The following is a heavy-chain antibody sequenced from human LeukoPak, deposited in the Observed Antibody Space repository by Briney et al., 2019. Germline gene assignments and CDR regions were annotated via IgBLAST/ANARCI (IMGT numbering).Heavy chain of an antibody. CDR3: ARSPPLSSGSYYYYFDY. Sequence: GESLKISCKGSGYSFTSYWIGWVRQMPGKGLEWMGIIYPGDPDTRYSPSFQGQVTISADKSISTAYLQWSSLKASDTAMYYCARSPPLSSGSYYYYFDYWGQGTLVTVSS. V-gene: IGHV5-51*01. J-gene: IGHJ4*02. D-gene: IGHD3-10*01. CDR1: GYSFTSYW. CDR2: IYPGDPDT.